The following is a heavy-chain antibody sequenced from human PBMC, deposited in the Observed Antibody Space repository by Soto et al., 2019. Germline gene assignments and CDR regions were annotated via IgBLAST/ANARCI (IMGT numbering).Heavy chain of an antibody. CDR2: IYGGGTT. Sequence: GVSLRLSCAASGFTVSSKYMTWVRQAPGKGLEWVSVIYGGGTTYYADSVKGRFTISRDNSKNTLYLQVNSLRAEDTTVYYCVQTTGWPSFDFWGQGTLVTVSS. V-gene: IGHV3-53*01. CDR1: GFTVSSKY. J-gene: IGHJ4*02. CDR3: VQTTGWPSFDF. D-gene: IGHD6-19*01.